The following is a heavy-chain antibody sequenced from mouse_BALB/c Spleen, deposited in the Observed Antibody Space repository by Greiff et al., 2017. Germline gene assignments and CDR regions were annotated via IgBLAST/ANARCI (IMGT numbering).Heavy chain of an antibody. CDR3: ATLTGFFDY. CDR2: INPSTGYT. D-gene: IGHD4-1*01. J-gene: IGHJ2*01. CDR1: GYTFTSYW. Sequence: VKLQESGAELARPGASVKLSCKASGYTFTSYWMHWVKQRPGQGLEWIGYINPSTGYTEYNQKFKDKATLTADKSSSTAYMQLSSLTSEDSAVYYCATLTGFFDYWGQGTTLTVSS. V-gene: IGHV1-4*01.